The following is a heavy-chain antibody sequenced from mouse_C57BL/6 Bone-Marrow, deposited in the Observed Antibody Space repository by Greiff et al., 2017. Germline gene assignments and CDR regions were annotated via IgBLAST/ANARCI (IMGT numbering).Heavy chain of an antibody. CDR1: GYTFTSYW. D-gene: IGHD2-5*01. CDR3: ARRCYSNCECALDY. J-gene: IGHJ4*01. CDR2: IDPSDSYT. Sequence: QVQLKQPGAELVKPGASVKLSCKASGYTFTSYWMQWVKQRPGQGLEWIGEIDPSDSYTNYNEKFKGKSTLTVDKSSSKVYMQLSSLTSEDSAVYYCARRCYSNCECALDYWGQGTLVTVSA. V-gene: IGHV1-50*01.